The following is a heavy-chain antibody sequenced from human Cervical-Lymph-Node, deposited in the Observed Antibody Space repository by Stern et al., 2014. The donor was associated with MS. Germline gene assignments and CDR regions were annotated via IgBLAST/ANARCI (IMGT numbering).Heavy chain of an antibody. D-gene: IGHD6-19*01. CDR2: ISWNSVQI. J-gene: IGHJ4*02. Sequence: EVQLVESGGGWVQPGMSLRLSCAASGFSFGDYAMHWVRQAPGKGLEWVSGISWNSVQIGYVDSVKGRFTISRDNAKNSLYLQMNSLRDEDTALYYCAKDSRYSSGWYSIDFWGQGTLVTVSS. CDR1: GFSFGDYA. V-gene: IGHV3-9*01. CDR3: AKDSRYSSGWYSIDF.